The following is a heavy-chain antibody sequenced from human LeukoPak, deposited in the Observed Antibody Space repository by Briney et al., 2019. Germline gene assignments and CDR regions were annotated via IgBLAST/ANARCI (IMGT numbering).Heavy chain of an antibody. CDR2: INPSGGST. CDR1: GYTFTNYY. CDR3: ARALVGAKSGGD. D-gene: IGHD1-26*01. Sequence: ASVKVSCKASGYTFTNYYMHWVRQAPGQGLEWMGIINPSGGSTSYAQEFQGRVTMTRDTSTSTVYMELSGLRSEDTAVYYCARALVGAKSGGDWGQGTLSPSPQ. V-gene: IGHV1-46*01. J-gene: IGHJ4*02.